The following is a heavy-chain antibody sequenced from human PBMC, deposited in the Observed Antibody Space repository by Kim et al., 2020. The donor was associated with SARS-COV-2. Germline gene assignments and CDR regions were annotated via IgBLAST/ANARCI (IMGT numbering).Heavy chain of an antibody. D-gene: IGHD3-16*01. CDR1: GGSFSGYY. CDR2: INHSGST. CDR3: ASFRPSYAVDY. J-gene: IGHJ4*02. V-gene: IGHV4-34*01. Sequence: SETLSLTCAVYGGSFSGYYWSWIRQPPGKGLEWIGEINHSGSTNYNPSLKSRVTISVDTSKNQFSLKLSSVTAADTAVYYCASFRPSYAVDYWGQGTLVTVSS.